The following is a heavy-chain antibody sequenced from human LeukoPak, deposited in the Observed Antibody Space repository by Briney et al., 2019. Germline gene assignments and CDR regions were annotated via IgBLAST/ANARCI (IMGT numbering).Heavy chain of an antibody. V-gene: IGHV4-4*07. CDR3: ARKDGDY. Sequence: SETLSLTCTVSGTSLSAFHWTWFRQPAGQRLEWIGLIYSTGTVTLNPSLSSRVAMSVELAKNQLFLKLASMTAADTAMYYCARKDGDYWGQGTLVSVSS. J-gene: IGHJ4*02. CDR2: IYSTGTV. CDR1: GTSLSAFH.